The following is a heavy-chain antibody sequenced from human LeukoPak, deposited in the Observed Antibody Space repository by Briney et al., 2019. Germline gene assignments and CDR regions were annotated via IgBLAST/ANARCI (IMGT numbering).Heavy chain of an antibody. CDR2: IYSDNT. CDR1: GFTVSTNS. Sequence: PGGSLRLSCTVSGFTVSTNSMSWVRQAPGKGLEWVSFIYSDNTHYSDSVKGRFTISRDNAKNSLYLQMNSLRAEDTAVFYCATNDYGASDYWGQGTLVTVSS. V-gene: IGHV3-66*01. CDR3: ATNDYGASDY. D-gene: IGHD4-17*01. J-gene: IGHJ4*02.